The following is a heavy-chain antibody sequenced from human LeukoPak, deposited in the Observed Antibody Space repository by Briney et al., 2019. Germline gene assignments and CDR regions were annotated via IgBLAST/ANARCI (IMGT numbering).Heavy chain of an antibody. Sequence: GGSLRLSCAASGSTVSSNHVSWVRQAPGKGLEWVSVIYSGGSTYYADSVKGRFTISRDNSKNTLYLQMNSLRAEDTAVYYCARDRSSGWYDFDYWGQGTLVTVSS. J-gene: IGHJ4*02. CDR1: GSTVSSNH. CDR3: ARDRSSGWYDFDY. V-gene: IGHV3-66*02. D-gene: IGHD6-19*01. CDR2: IYSGGST.